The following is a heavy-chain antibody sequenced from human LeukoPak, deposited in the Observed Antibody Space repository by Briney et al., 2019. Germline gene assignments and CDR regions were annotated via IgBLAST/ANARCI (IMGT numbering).Heavy chain of an antibody. D-gene: IGHD1-26*01. V-gene: IGHV3-30*19. CDR2: ISYDGSNK. CDR1: GFTFSSNG. J-gene: IGHJ4*02. CDR3: ARASGATLDY. Sequence: GRSLRLSCVASGFTFSSNGMHWVRQAPGKGLEWVAVISYDGSNKYYADSVKGRFTISRDNSKSTLYLQMNSLRAEDTAVYYCARASGATLDYWGQGTLVTVSS.